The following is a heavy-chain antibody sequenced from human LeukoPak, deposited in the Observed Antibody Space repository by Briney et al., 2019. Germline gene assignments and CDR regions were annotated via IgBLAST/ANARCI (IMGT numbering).Heavy chain of an antibody. CDR2: ISGSGVST. V-gene: IGHV3-23*01. J-gene: IGHJ4*02. CDR1: GXTFSSHA. Sequence: GGSLRLSCAASGXTFSSHAMSWVRQAPGKGLESVSSISGSGVSTYYADSVKGRFTISRDNSRNTLYLQMNSLRAEDTAIYSCAKSHSSSGSQTQPLDSWGQGTLVTVSS. CDR3: AKSHSSSGSQTQPLDS. D-gene: IGHD3-10*01.